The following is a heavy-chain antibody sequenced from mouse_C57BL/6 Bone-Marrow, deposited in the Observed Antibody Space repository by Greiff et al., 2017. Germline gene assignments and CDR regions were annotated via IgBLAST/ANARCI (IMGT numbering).Heavy chain of an antibody. CDR3: TTVYYFDY. CDR2: IDPEDGET. CDR1: GFNFKDYY. J-gene: IGHJ2*01. D-gene: IGHD6-2*01. Sequence: VQLQQSGAELVKPGASVKLSCTASGFNFKDYYIHWVKQRTEQGLEWIGRIDPEDGETKYAPKFSDKATFTADTSSNTAYLQRSSLTSEDTAVYYCTTVYYFDYWGQGTTLTVSS. V-gene: IGHV14-2*01.